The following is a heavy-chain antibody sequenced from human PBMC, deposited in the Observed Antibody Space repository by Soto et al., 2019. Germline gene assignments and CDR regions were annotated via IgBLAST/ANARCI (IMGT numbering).Heavy chain of an antibody. D-gene: IGHD1-26*01. CDR2: IWSAGSNT. CDR1: GFTFSSYG. V-gene: IGHV3-33*01. Sequence: QVQLVESGGGVVQPGRSLRLSCAASGFTFSSYGMHWVRQAPGKGLEWVAVIWSAGSNTYYADSVKGRVTISRDNSKNTLYLQMSSLRAEDTAVYYCARATGRSYNSCDYWGQGMLVTVSS. J-gene: IGHJ4*02. CDR3: ARATGRSYNSCDY.